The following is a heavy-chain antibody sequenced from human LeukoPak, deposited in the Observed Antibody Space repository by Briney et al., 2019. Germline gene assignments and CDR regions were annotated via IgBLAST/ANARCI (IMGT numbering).Heavy chain of an antibody. D-gene: IGHD5-12*01. V-gene: IGHV3-9*01. CDR2: ISWNSGSI. CDR1: GFTFDDYA. Sequence: GRSLRLSCAASGFTFDDYAMHWVRQAPGKGLEWVSGISWNSGSIGYADSVKGRFTISRDNAKNSLYLQMNSLRAEDTAVYYCARRKFYSTYDPFDYWGQGTLVTVSS. CDR3: ARRKFYSTYDPFDY. J-gene: IGHJ4*02.